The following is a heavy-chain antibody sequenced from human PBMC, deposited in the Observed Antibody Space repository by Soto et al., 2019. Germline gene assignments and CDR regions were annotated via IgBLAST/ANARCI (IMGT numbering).Heavy chain of an antibody. CDR2: INPSGGST. CDR1: GYTFTSYF. Sequence: EASVKVSCKASGYTFTSYFMHWVRQAPGQGLEWMGIINPSGGSTSYAQKFQGRVTMTRDTSTSTVYMELSSLRSEDTAVYYCARQYCSGGSCYTLEYWGQGTLVTLSS. J-gene: IGHJ4*02. D-gene: IGHD2-15*01. V-gene: IGHV1-46*01. CDR3: ARQYCSGGSCYTLEY.